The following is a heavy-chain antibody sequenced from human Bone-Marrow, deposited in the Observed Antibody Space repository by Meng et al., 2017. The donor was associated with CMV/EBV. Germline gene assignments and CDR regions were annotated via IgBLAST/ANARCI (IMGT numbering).Heavy chain of an antibody. J-gene: IGHJ4*02. Sequence: GVLKISCAASGFSFSIYSMGWVRQAPGKGLEWVSGINWNGGSTAYADSLKGRFTISRDNAKKSLYLEMNSLRAEDTALYYCARATLPHYFDSSGYYVAFDYWGQGTLVTVSS. CDR1: GFSFSIYS. CDR2: INWNGGST. V-gene: IGHV3-20*04. D-gene: IGHD3-22*01. CDR3: ARATLPHYFDSSGYYVAFDY.